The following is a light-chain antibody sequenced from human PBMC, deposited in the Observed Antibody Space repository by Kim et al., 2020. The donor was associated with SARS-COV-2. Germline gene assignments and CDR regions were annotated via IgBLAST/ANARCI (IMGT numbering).Light chain of an antibody. CDR3: QASDSSIYV. Sequence: PAQTASITGAGDKLGDKFGTGFQQTPGQSPVVVIFRDNRRHSGIPVRFSGSNSGNTATLTISGTHAMDEADYYCQASDSSIYVFGTGTKVTGL. J-gene: IGLJ1*01. CDR2: RDN. V-gene: IGLV3-1*01. CDR1: KLGDKF.